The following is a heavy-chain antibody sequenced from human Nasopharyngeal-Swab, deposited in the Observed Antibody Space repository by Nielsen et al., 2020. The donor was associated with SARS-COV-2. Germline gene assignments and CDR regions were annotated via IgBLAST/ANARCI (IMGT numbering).Heavy chain of an antibody. CDR3: ARVGTYYYGSGSPYSRPYYNYYMDV. Sequence: WVRQAPGQGLEWMGGIIPIFGTANYAQKFQGRVTITADESTSTAYMELSSLRSEDTAVYYCARVGTYYYGSGSPYSRPYYNYYMDVWGKGTTVTVSS. J-gene: IGHJ6*03. D-gene: IGHD3-10*01. V-gene: IGHV1-69*01. CDR2: IIPIFGTA.